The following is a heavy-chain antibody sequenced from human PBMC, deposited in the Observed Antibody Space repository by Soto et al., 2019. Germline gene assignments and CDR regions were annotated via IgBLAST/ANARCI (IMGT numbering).Heavy chain of an antibody. J-gene: IGHJ6*04. CDR1: GDTFTSYG. CDR3: ARDVSRWFYRYFGMDG. CDR2: ISAYNGNT. V-gene: IGHV1-18*01. Sequence: ASVKVSCTAAGDTFTSYGISWVRQAPGQGLEWMGWISAYNGNTNYEQKLQGRVTMTTDTKTSTAYVELRSLRSDDTAVYYCARDVSRWFYRYFGMDGWGKGRKVTVSS. D-gene: IGHD6-13*01.